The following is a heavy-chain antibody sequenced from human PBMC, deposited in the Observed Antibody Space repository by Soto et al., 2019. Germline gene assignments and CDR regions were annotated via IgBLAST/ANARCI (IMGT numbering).Heavy chain of an antibody. D-gene: IGHD4-4*01. CDR1: GGIFSSYT. CDR2: IIAMFGTA. V-gene: IGHV1-69*12. CDR3: ATTTIMGSYFDY. Sequence: QVQLVQSGAEVKKPGSSVKVSCKASGGIFSSYTITWVRQAPGQGLEWMGGIIAMFGTANNAEKFQGRVTITADASTSTAYMELSSLRSEDTAVYYCATTTIMGSYFDYWGQGTRVTVSS. J-gene: IGHJ4*02.